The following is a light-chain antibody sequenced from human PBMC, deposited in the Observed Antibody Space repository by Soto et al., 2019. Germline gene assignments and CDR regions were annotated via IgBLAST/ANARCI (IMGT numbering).Light chain of an antibody. V-gene: IGKV1-5*01. CDR2: DAS. J-gene: IGKJ2*01. CDR1: QSINSW. CDR3: QQYNSLLYT. Sequence: DIQMTQSPSTLSASVGDRVTITCRASQSINSWLAWYQQKPGKAPKLLIYDASSLKSGVPSRFSDSGSGTEFTLTISSLQPDDFATYYCQQYNSLLYTFGQGTKLEIK.